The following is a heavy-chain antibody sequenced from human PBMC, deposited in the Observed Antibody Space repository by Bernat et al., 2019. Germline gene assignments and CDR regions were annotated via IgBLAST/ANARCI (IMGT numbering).Heavy chain of an antibody. Sequence: EVQLVESGGGLVQPGGSLRLSCAASGFTFSSYSMNWVRQAPGKGLEWVSYISSSSSTIYYADSVKGRFTISRDNAKNSLYLQMNSLRDEDTAVYYCARDKSSGYDWGWGYYFDYWGQGTLVTVSS. CDR2: ISSSSSTI. J-gene: IGHJ4*02. CDR1: GFTFSSYS. D-gene: IGHD5-12*01. CDR3: ARDKSSGYDWGWGYYFDY. V-gene: IGHV3-48*02.